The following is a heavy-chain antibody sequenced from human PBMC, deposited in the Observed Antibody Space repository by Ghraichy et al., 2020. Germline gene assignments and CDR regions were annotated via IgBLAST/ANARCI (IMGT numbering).Heavy chain of an antibody. Sequence: GESLNISCAASGFTFSSYAMSWVRQAPGKGLEWVSAISGSGGSTYYADSVKGRFTISRDNSKNTLYLQMNSLRAEDTAVYYCAKRIAVAGTSLSFQHWGQGTLVTVSS. V-gene: IGHV3-23*01. CDR2: ISGSGGST. CDR3: AKRIAVAGTSLSFQH. D-gene: IGHD6-19*01. CDR1: GFTFSSYA. J-gene: IGHJ1*01.